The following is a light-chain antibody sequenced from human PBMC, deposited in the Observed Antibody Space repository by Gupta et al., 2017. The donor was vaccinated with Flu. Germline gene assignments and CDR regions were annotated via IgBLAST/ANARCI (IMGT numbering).Light chain of an antibody. J-gene: IGKJ2*01. V-gene: IGKV2-30*01. Sequence: DVVLTQSPVSLSVTLGQPASISCRPSHSIVYGDGNTYLNWFQQRPGQSPRRLIYKISNRDSGVPDRFSGSGSGTDFTLTISMVDAEDVGVYYCMQGKPWPYTFGPGTKLELK. CDR2: KIS. CDR1: HSIVYGDGNTY. CDR3: MQGKPWPYT.